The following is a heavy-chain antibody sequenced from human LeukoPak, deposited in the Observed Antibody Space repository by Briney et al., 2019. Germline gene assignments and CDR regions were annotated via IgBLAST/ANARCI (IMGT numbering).Heavy chain of an antibody. Sequence: GGSLRLSCAASGFTFSSYAMSWVRQAPGKGLEWVSAISDSGGSSYYADSVKGRFTMSRDNSKNTLYLQMNSLRAEDTAVYYCAKGFVVAAPVRFLDHWGQGTLVTVSS. V-gene: IGHV3-23*01. J-gene: IGHJ4*02. CDR3: AKGFVVAAPVRFLDH. CDR2: ISDSGGSS. CDR1: GFTFSSYA. D-gene: IGHD5-12*01.